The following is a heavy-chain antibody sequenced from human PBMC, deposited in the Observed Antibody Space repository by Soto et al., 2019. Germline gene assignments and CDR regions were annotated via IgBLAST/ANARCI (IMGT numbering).Heavy chain of an antibody. CDR3: ARDRGSGSYYYYGMDV. J-gene: IGHJ6*02. D-gene: IGHD3-10*01. CDR2: ISSSSSTI. Sequence: GASVRLSCAASGFTFSSYSMNWVRQAPGKGLEWVSYISSSSSTIYYADSVKGRFTISRDNAKNSLYLQMNSLRDEDTAVYYCARDRGSGSYYYYGMDVWGQGTTVTVSS. V-gene: IGHV3-48*02. CDR1: GFTFSSYS.